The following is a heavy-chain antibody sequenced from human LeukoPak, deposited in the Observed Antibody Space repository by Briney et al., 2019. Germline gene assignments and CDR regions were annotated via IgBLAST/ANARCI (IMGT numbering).Heavy chain of an antibody. D-gene: IGHD3-3*01. V-gene: IGHV3-53*01. CDR1: GFTVSSNY. CDR2: IYSGGST. J-gene: IGHJ4*02. Sequence: PGGSLRLSCAASGFTVSSNYMSWVRQSPGKGLEWVSVIYSGGSTYYADSVKGRFTISRDNAKNSLYLQMNRLRAEDTAVYYCARLRFLEWLLYVDYFDYWGQGTLVTVSS. CDR3: ARLRFLEWLLYVDYFDY.